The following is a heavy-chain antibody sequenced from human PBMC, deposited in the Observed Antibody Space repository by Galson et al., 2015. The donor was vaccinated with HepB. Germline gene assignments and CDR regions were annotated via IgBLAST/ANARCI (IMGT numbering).Heavy chain of an antibody. J-gene: IGHJ4*02. CDR2: ITASGMST. V-gene: IGHV3-23*01. CDR3: AMWGLLMVKGVYYFDY. D-gene: IGHD5-18*01. Sequence: SLRLSCAASGFTFSDFAMGWVRQAPGKGLEWISGITASGMSTYYAASVKGRFTISRDNSKNTVYLQMNPLRDEDTAVYYCAMWGLLMVKGVYYFDYWGQGTLVTVSS. CDR1: GFTFSDFA.